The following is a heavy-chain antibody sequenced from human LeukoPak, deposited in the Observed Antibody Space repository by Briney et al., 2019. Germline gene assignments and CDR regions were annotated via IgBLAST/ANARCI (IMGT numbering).Heavy chain of an antibody. J-gene: IGHJ6*02. CDR3: ARDGTTRDGSHNYYYYYGMDV. Sequence: GDSLRLSCAASGFTFTKYWMTWVRQAPGKGLEWVGNIKQDGSDKNYMDSVKGRFTISRDNTKNSVYLQMSSLRAEDTAVYYCARDGTTRDGSHNYYYYYGMDVWGQGTTVTVSS. D-gene: IGHD1-14*01. CDR2: IKQDGSDK. CDR1: GFTFTKYW. V-gene: IGHV3-7*01.